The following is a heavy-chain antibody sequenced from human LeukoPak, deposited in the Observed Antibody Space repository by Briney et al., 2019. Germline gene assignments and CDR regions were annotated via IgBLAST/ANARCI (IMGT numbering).Heavy chain of an antibody. D-gene: IGHD1/OR15-1a*01. CDR3: AKRNSNYFFDY. CDR2: ISSSGGST. Sequence: GGSLRLSCAASGFTFSNSAMSWARQAPGKGLEWVSAISSSGGSTYYADSVKGRFTISRDNSKNMLYLQMNSLRAEDTAVYYCAKRNSNYFFDYWGQGTLVTVSS. J-gene: IGHJ4*02. V-gene: IGHV3-23*01. CDR1: GFTFSNSA.